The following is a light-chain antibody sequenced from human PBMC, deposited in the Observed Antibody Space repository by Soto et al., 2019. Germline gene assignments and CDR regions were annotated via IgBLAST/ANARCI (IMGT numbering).Light chain of an antibody. CDR3: QSYDSSLSGRYV. CDR1: SSNIGAGYD. Sequence: QSVLTQPPSVSGAPGQRVTISCTGSSSNIGAGYDVHWYQQLPGTAPKLLIYGNINRPSGVPDRFSGSKSGTSASLAITGLQAEDEADYYCQSYDSSLSGRYVFGTGTKLTV. V-gene: IGLV1-40*01. CDR2: GNI. J-gene: IGLJ1*01.